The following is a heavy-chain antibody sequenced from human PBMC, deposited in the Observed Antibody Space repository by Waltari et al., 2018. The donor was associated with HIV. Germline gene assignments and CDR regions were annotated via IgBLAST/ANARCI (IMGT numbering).Heavy chain of an antibody. D-gene: IGHD5-18*01. CDR2: ISSSSSYI. J-gene: IGHJ5*02. Sequence: EVQLVESGGGLVKPGGSLRLSCAASGFTFSSYSMNWVRQAPGKGLEWVSSISSSSSYIYYADSVKGRCTISRDNAKNSLYLQMNSRRAEDTAVYYCARDRGGYSYVNWFDPWGQGTLVTVSS. V-gene: IGHV3-21*01. CDR1: GFTFSSYS. CDR3: ARDRGGYSYVNWFDP.